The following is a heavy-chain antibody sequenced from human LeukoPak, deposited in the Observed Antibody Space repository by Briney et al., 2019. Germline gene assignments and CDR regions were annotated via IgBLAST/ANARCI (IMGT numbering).Heavy chain of an antibody. V-gene: IGHV4-39*07. D-gene: IGHD3-22*01. CDR1: GGSISSSTYY. CDR2: IYHSGST. J-gene: IGHJ3*02. CDR3: ARGGGYYPGGDAFDI. Sequence: PSETLSLTCTVSGGSISSSTYYWGWIRQPPGKGLEWIGSIYHSGSTNYNPSLKSRVTISVDKSKNQFSLKLSSVTAADTAVYYCARGGGYYPGGDAFDIWGQGTMVTVSS.